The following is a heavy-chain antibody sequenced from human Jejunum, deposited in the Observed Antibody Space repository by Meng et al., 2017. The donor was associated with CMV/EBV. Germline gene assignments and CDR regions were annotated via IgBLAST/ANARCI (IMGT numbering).Heavy chain of an antibody. Sequence: SGFTFSSYAMSWVRQAPGKGLEWVSVISGSGDSTYYADSVKGRFTISRDNSKNTLYLQMNSLRAEDTAVYYCAKGRGATAAASNYWGQGALVTVSS. V-gene: IGHV3-23*01. CDR3: AKGRGATAAASNY. CDR1: GFTFSSYA. J-gene: IGHJ4*02. CDR2: ISGSGDST. D-gene: IGHD6-13*01.